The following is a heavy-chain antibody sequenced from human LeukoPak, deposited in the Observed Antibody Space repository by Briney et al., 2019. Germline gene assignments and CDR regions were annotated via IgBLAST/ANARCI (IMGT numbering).Heavy chain of an antibody. J-gene: IGHJ4*02. D-gene: IGHD7-27*01. V-gene: IGHV3-74*01. Sequence: EGSLRLSCAASGFTFSTYWFHWVRQVPGKGLIWVSRINEDGSTKNYADSVRGRFAVSRDNAKNTLYLEMNSLRADDTAVYYCARDLSGRDDYWGQGALVTVSS. CDR1: GFTFSTYW. CDR2: INEDGSTK. CDR3: ARDLSGRDDY.